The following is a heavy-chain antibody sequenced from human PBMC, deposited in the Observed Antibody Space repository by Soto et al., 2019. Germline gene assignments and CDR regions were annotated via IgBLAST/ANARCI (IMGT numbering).Heavy chain of an antibody. Sequence: QVQVVESGGGLVKPGGSLRLSCAASGFTLSDYYMSWIRQAPGKGLEWVSFISSSGDSTKYADSVKGRFTTSRDNAKNSLYLQLNSLIAEDPAVYYCARGGVKGTTSRGQVYTWGQGTLVTVSS. CDR3: ARGGVKGTTSRGQVYT. D-gene: IGHD1-7*01. V-gene: IGHV3-11*06. CDR1: GFTLSDYY. J-gene: IGHJ5*02. CDR2: ISSSGDST.